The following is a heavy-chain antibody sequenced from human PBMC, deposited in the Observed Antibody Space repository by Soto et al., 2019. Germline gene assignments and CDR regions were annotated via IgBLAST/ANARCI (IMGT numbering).Heavy chain of an antibody. CDR2: IYWDDDK. J-gene: IGHJ4*02. Sequence: QITLKESGPTLVKPTQTLTLTCTFSGFSLSTSGVGVGWIRQPPGKALEWLALIYWDDDKRYSPSLKSRLTITKATTKNQVVLTMTNIDPVDTATYSSAHVRGSYYSDYWGQGTLVTVSS. V-gene: IGHV2-5*02. D-gene: IGHD1-26*01. CDR3: AHVRGSYYSDY. CDR1: GFSLSTSGVG.